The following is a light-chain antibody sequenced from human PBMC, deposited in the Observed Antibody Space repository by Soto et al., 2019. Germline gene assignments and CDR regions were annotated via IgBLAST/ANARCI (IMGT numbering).Light chain of an antibody. CDR2: HAS. V-gene: IGKV1-5*01. CDR1: QNIANW. Sequence: DIQMTQSPSTLPSFVGDRVTITCRASQNIANWLAWYRQKPGTAPELLIFHASTLVSGVPSRFTGSGSGTDFTLTISDLQPEDFATYYCQQSLNTPRTFGPGTKVDIK. J-gene: IGKJ1*01. CDR3: QQSLNTPRT.